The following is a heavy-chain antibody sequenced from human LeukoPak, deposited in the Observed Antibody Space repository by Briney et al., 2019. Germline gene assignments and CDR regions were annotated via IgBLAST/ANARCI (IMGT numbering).Heavy chain of an antibody. CDR3: ARYCSSTSCYRAFDI. CDR1: GFTVSSNY. V-gene: IGHV3-53*01. Sequence: GGSLRLSCAASGFTVSSNYMSWVRQAPGKGLEWVSVIYSGGSTYYADSVKGRFTISRDNSKNTLYLQMNGLRAEDTAVYYCARYCSSTSCYRAFDIWGQGTMVTVSS. D-gene: IGHD2-2*01. J-gene: IGHJ3*02. CDR2: IYSGGST.